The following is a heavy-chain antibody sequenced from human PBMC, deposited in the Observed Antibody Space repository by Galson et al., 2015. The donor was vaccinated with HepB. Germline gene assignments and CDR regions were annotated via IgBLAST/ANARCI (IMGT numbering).Heavy chain of an antibody. CDR2: IKSEGDGGTT. Sequence: SLRLSCAGYGFTFNNAWMSWVRQAPGKGLEWLGRIKSEGDGGTTDCAAPVKDRFTILRDDSKKALYLQMNSLKTDDTAVYYCTIMNWNDTVPETFYVWGRVTMVTVSS. D-gene: IGHD1-1*01. V-gene: IGHV3-15*01. J-gene: IGHJ3*01. CDR1: GFTFNNAW. CDR3: TIMNWNDTVPETFYV.